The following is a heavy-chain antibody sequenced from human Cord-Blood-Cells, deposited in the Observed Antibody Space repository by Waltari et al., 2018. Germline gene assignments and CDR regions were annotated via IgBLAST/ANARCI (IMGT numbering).Heavy chain of an antibody. D-gene: IGHD6-6*01. V-gene: IGHV4-34*01. CDR2: INHGGST. J-gene: IGHJ4*02. CDR1: GGSFSGYY. Sequence: QVQLQQWGAGLLKPSETLSLTCAVYGGSFSGYYWRWIRQPPGRGLEWIGEINHGGSTNYNPTLKSRVTISVDTSKNQFSLKLGSVTAADTAVYYCARVRVIAARRWYYFDYWGQGTLVTVSS. CDR3: ARVRVIAARRWYYFDY.